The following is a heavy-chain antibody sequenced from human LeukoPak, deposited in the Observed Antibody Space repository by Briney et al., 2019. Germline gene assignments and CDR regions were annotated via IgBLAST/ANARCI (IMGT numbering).Heavy chain of an antibody. V-gene: IGHV3-9*01. CDR3: AKDVAAASAGNFDY. J-gene: IGHJ4*02. Sequence: SLRLSCAASGFTFDDYAMHWVRQAPGKGLEWVSGISWNSGSIGYADSVKGRFTISRDNAKNSLYPQMNSLRAEDTALYYCAKDVAAASAGNFDYWGQGTLVTVSS. D-gene: IGHD2-2*01. CDR1: GFTFDDYA. CDR2: ISWNSGSI.